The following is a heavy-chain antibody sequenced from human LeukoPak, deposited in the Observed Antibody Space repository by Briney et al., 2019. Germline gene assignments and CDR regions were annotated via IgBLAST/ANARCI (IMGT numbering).Heavy chain of an antibody. CDR3: ARELRWYPGQYWFDP. CDR2: IYYSGST. V-gene: IGHV4-59*01. CDR1: GGSISSYY. D-gene: IGHD4-23*01. J-gene: IGHJ5*02. Sequence: SETLSLTCTVSGGSISSYYWSWIRQPPGKGLEWIGYIYYSGSTNYNPSLKSRVTISVDTSKNQFSLKLSSVTAADTAVYYCARELRWYPGQYWFDPWGQETLVTVSS.